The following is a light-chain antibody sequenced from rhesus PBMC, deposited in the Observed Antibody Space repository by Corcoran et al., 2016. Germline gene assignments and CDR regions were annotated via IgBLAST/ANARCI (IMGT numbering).Light chain of an antibody. CDR1: QGISKS. Sequence: DIQMTQSPSSLSAPVGDTVTITCQASQGISKSLAWSQQKPGKAPKLLIYDASTLQSGVPSRFSGSGSGKDFTLPLSSLQPEDFATYYCQQHNSYPRTFGQGTKVEI. V-gene: IGKV1-33*02. CDR3: QQHNSYPRT. CDR2: DAS. J-gene: IGKJ1*01.